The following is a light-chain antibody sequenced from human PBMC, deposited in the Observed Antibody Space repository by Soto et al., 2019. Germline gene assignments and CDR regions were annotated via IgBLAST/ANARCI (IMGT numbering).Light chain of an antibody. Sequence: EIVLTQSPATLSLSPGARATLSCRASQSISSYLAWYQQKPDQAPRLLIYDASNRAPGIPARFSGSGSGTDFTLTISSLEPEDFAVYYCHQRSTWPFTFGPGTKVDIK. J-gene: IGKJ3*01. CDR3: HQRSTWPFT. CDR1: QSISSY. CDR2: DAS. V-gene: IGKV3-11*01.